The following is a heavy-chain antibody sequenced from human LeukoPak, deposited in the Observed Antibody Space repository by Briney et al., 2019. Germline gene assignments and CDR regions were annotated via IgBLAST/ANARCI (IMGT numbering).Heavy chain of an antibody. CDR1: RCRFTSYS. CDR3: AAGITMVRGVPRALYYYYGMDV. CDR2: VVVGRGNT. J-gene: IGHJ6*02. Sequence: SETVSRMASRCRFTSYSMQWVRQARGHRLEWVGWVVVGRGNTNYAQKLQERVNITRDMSTSTAYMELSSLRSEYTAVYYCAAGITMVRGVPRALYYYYGMDVWGQGTTVTVSS. D-gene: IGHD3-10*01. V-gene: IGHV1-58*02.